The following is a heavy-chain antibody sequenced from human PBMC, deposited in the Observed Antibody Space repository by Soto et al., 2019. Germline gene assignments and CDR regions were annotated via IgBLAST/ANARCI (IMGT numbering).Heavy chain of an antibody. D-gene: IGHD6-13*01. CDR3: ARCSGWYGQCYFDC. V-gene: IGHV3-53*02. Sequence: DVQLVETGGGLIQPGGSLRLSCAASGFIVSSSYMSWVRQAPGKGLEWVSVIYSDGRTYYEDSVKGRFTISRDNYKNTLYLQMNSLSAEEKAVYYYARCSGWYGQCYFDCWGQGTLVTVSS. CDR2: IYSDGRT. CDR1: GFIVSSSY. J-gene: IGHJ4*02.